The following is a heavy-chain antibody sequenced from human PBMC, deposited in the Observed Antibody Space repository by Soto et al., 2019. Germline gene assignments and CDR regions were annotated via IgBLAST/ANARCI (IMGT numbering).Heavy chain of an antibody. V-gene: IGHV3-30-3*01. CDR2: ISYYGNNT. CDR3: SRDGVYSTDYTWSSGNYFDC. J-gene: IGHJ4*02. Sequence: QVQLVESGGGVVQPGRSLRLSCAASGFTYSTYTMHWVRQAPGKGLEWVAVISYYGNNTFYADSVKGRFTISRDSTKQTLYLQINSLKPDDTARYYLSRDGVYSTDYTWSSGNYFDCWRQGDLVTLSS. CDR1: GFTYSTYT. D-gene: IGHD1-20*01.